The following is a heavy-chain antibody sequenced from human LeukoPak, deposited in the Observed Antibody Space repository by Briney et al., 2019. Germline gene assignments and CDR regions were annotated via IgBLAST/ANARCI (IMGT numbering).Heavy chain of an antibody. CDR3: ASSGYLDAFDI. Sequence: PGGSLRLSCAASGFSFNTYPMHWVRQAPGKGLEWVAFILHDGSNTYYADSVKGRFTISRDNSKNTLYLQMNSLRTEDTAVYYCASSGYLDAFDIWGQGTMVTVSS. D-gene: IGHD3-22*01. V-gene: IGHV3-30*04. J-gene: IGHJ3*02. CDR1: GFSFNTYP. CDR2: ILHDGSNT.